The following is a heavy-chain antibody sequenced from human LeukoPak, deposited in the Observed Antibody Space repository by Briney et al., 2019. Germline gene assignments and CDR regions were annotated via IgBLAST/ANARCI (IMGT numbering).Heavy chain of an antibody. CDR3: ARDHSSWELPSDY. CDR1: GFTFSSYW. V-gene: IGHV3-74*01. J-gene: IGHJ4*02. Sequence: GGSLRLSCAASGFTFSSYWMHWVRQAPGKGLVWVSRINSDGSTISYADSVKGRFTISRDNAKNTVYLQMNSLRAEDTAVYYCARDHSSWELPSDYWGQGTLVTVSS. D-gene: IGHD6-13*01. CDR2: INSDGSTI.